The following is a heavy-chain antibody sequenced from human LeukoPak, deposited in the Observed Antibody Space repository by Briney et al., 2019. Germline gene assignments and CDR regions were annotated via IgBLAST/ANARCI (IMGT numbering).Heavy chain of an antibody. J-gene: IGHJ4*02. CDR2: IRVYIGNT. CDR1: GYTFTSYG. D-gene: IGHD3-10*01. CDR3: ARDPDYYGSGSYDY. V-gene: IGHV1-18*01. Sequence: ASVKVSCKPSGYTFTSYGINWVRQAPGQGLEWMGWIRVYIGNTNYAQKFKGRVTMTTDTSTNTAYMGLRSLGSDDTAVYYCARDPDYYGSGSYDYWGQGTLVTVS.